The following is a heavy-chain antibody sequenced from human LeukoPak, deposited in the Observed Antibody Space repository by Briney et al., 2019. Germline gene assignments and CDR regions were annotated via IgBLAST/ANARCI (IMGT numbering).Heavy chain of an antibody. CDR2: ISGYSGHA. CDR3: ARDWELRYSQGGFDN. V-gene: IGHV1-18*01. Sequence: ASVKVSCKASGYTFMNYGISWVRQAPGQGLEWMGWISGYSGHAKNAQNLQGRVTMTTDTSTSTAYMDLTRLTSDDTAVYFCARDWELRYSQGGFDNWGQGSLVTVSS. CDR1: GYTFMNYG. J-gene: IGHJ4*02. D-gene: IGHD3-10*01.